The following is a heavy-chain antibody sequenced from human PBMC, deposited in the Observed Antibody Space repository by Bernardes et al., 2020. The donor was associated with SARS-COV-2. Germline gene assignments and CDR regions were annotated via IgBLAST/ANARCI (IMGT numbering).Heavy chain of an antibody. CDR1: GGSISSGGYY. D-gene: IGHD5-18*01. J-gene: IGHJ6*02. CDR3: ATNTAMVPDYYYYGMDV. V-gene: IGHV4-31*03. CDR2: IYYSGST. Sequence: SETLSLTCTVSGGSISSGGYYWSWIRQHPGKGLEWIGYIYYSGSTYYNPSLKSRVTISVDTSKNQFSLKLSSVTAADTAVYYCATNTAMVPDYYYYGMDVWGQGTTVTVSS.